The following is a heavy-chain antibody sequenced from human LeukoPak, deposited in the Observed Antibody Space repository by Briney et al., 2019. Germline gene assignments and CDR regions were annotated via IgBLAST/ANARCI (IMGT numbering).Heavy chain of an antibody. D-gene: IGHD6-19*01. CDR2: IKQDGSEK. J-gene: IGHJ4*02. CDR1: EFTFSSYW. Sequence: GPLRPSCAASEFTFSSYWMSWVNQAPGKGLEWVANIKQDGSEKYYVDSVKGQFTFSRDNAKNSHYLQMNSLRAEDTAVYYRASLLKTTQWLDLLNWGQGTLVTVSS. CDR3: ASLLKTTQWLDLLN. V-gene: IGHV3-7*01.